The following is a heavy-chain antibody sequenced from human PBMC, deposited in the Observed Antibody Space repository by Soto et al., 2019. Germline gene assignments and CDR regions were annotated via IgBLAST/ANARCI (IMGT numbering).Heavy chain of an antibody. CDR1: GGTFSSSA. D-gene: IGHD2-15*01. CDR3: ARDLGGWPDY. CDR2: IIAVFGNT. Sequence: ASVKVSCKASGGTFSSSASSWVRRAPGQGLDWLGWIIAVFGNTKYSQMFQGRVTITRDTSASTVHMELSSLRSEDTAVYYCARDLGGWPDYWGQGTLVTVSS. J-gene: IGHJ4*02. V-gene: IGHV1-3*01.